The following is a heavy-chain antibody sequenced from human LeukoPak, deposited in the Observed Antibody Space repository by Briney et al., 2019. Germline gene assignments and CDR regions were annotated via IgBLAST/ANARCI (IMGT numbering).Heavy chain of an antibody. CDR1: GFTFDDYA. D-gene: IGHD2-2*01. J-gene: IGHJ6*02. CDR3: AKDMGSTILAGYYYGMDV. CDR2: ISWNSGSI. V-gene: IGHV3-9*01. Sequence: GGSLRLSCAASGFTFDDYAMHWVRQAPGKGLEWVSGISWNSGSIGYADSVKGRFTISRDNAKNSLYLQMNSLRAEDTALYYCAKDMGSTILAGYYYGMDVWGQGTTVTVPS.